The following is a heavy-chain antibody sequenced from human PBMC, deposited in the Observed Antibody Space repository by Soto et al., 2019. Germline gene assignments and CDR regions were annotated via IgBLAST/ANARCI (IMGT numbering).Heavy chain of an antibody. CDR2: IISGGTRA. J-gene: IGHJ6*02. Sequence: GGSLRLSCAASGFTFSSDWMNWVRQSPGKGLEWVSRIISGGTRATYADFVKGRFTITRDNAKNTLYLQMHSLTADDTAVYYCARERTSKGGMDIWGQGTTVTVSS. V-gene: IGHV3-74*01. CDR1: GFTFSSDW. CDR3: ARERTSKGGMDI.